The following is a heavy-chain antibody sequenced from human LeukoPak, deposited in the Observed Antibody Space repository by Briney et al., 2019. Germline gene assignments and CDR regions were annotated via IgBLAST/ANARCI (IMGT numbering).Heavy chain of an antibody. CDR3: ARGLNPGYSSSWYNY. Sequence: ASVKVSCKASGYTFTSYYMHWVRQAPGQGLEWMGIINPSGGSTSYAQKFQGRVTMTRNTSISTAYMELSSLRSEDTAVYYCARGLNPGYSSSWYNYWGQGTLVTVSS. J-gene: IGHJ4*02. CDR2: INPSGGST. V-gene: IGHV1-46*01. CDR1: GYTFTSYY. D-gene: IGHD6-13*01.